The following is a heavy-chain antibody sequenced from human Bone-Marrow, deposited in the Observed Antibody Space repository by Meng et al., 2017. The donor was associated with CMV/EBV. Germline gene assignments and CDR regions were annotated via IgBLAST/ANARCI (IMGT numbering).Heavy chain of an antibody. CDR3: ARVPYSSSWGYFDY. V-gene: IGHV4-34*01. D-gene: IGHD6-13*01. CDR2: INHSGST. Sequence: SETLSLTCTVSGGSVNGYYWSWIRQPPGKGLEWIGEINHSGSTNYNPSLKSRVTISVDTSKNQFSLKLSSVTAADTAVYYCARVPYSSSWGYFDYWGQGTLVTVSS. J-gene: IGHJ4*02. CDR1: GGSVNGYY.